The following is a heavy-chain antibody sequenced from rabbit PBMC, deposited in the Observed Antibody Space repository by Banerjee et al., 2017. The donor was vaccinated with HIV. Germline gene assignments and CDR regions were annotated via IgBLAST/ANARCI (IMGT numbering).Heavy chain of an antibody. Sequence: QSLEESGGDLVKPGASLTLTCTASGFSFSNRYHMCWVRQDPGKGLEWIACIYAGSSGSTYYASWAKGRFTITRSTSLTTVTLKMTSLTAADTATYFCARAAGSSGWGGGLWGPGTLVTVS. CDR1: GFSFSNRYH. D-gene: IGHD4-1*01. CDR2: IYAGSSGST. CDR3: ARAAGSSGWGGGL. J-gene: IGHJ4*01. V-gene: IGHV1S40*01.